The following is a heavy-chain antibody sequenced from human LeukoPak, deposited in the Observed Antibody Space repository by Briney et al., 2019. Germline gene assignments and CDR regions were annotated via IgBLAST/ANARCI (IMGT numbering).Heavy chain of an antibody. D-gene: IGHD3-22*01. CDR2: INPSGGST. CDR3: ARPLGQVGCYSTDAFDI. CDR1: GYTYTSYY. V-gene: IGHV1-46*01. Sequence: ASVKVSCKASGYTYTSYYMHWVRQAPGQGLEWMGIINPSGGSTSYAQKFQGRVTMTRDTSTSTVYMELSSLRSEDTAVYYCARPLGQVGCYSTDAFDIWGQGTMVTVSS. J-gene: IGHJ3*02.